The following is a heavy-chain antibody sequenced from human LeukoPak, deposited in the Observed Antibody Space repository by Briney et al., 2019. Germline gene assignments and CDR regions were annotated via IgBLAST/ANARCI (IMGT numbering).Heavy chain of an antibody. Sequence: GGSLRLSCAASGFTFSTYAMSWVRQAPGKGLEWVSAISGNGGSTYYADSVKGRFTISRDNSKNTLYLQMNSLRAEDTAIYYCAKPEYCSGGSCYNTHAEYFQHWGQGTLVTVSP. J-gene: IGHJ1*01. V-gene: IGHV3-23*01. CDR3: AKPEYCSGGSCYNTHAEYFQH. CDR2: ISGNGGST. CDR1: GFTFSTYA. D-gene: IGHD2-15*01.